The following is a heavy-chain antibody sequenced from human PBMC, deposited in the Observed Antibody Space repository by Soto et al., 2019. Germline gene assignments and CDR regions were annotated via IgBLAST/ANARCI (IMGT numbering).Heavy chain of an antibody. CDR1: GFTFSSYA. J-gene: IGHJ4*02. Sequence: EVQLLESGGGLVQPGGSLRLSCAASGFTFSSYAMNWVRQAPGKGLEWVSTFDNSDGRTYYTDSVKGRFTISRDNSKNTLFLQMNSLRPEDTAVYYCAKVRDTTRKMNFDYWGQGTLVTVSS. CDR3: AKVRDTTRKMNFDY. CDR2: FDNSDGRT. V-gene: IGHV3-23*01. D-gene: IGHD5-18*01.